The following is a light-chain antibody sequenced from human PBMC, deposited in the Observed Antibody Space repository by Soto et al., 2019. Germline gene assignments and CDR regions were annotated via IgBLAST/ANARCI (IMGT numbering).Light chain of an antibody. J-gene: IGLJ1*01. CDR1: SSDVGGYNY. V-gene: IGLV2-14*01. CDR3: SLDTSSLYV. Sequence: LTQPASVSGSPGQSITISCTGTSSDVGGYNYVSWYQQHPGKAPKLMIYEVSNRPSGVSNRFSGSKSGNTASLTISGLQAEDEPDYYCSLDTSSLYVFGGGTKAIV. CDR2: EVS.